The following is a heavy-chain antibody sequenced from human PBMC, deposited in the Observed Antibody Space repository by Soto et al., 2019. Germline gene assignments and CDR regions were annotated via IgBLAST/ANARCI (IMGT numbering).Heavy chain of an antibody. V-gene: IGHV1-18*04. CDR3: ARDRYNQTPLYYYYGMDV. J-gene: IGHJ6*02. Sequence: RASVKVSCKASGYTFTNYGISWVRQAPGQGLEWMGWISAYNGNTNYAQKLQGRVTMTTDTSTSTAYMELRSLRSDDTAVYYCARDRYNQTPLYYYYGMDVWGQGTTVTVS. D-gene: IGHD1-20*01. CDR2: ISAYNGNT. CDR1: GYTFTNYG.